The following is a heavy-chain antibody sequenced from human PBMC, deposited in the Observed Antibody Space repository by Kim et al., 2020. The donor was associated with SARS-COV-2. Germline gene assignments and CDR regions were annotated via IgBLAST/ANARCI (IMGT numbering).Heavy chain of an antibody. Sequence: SETLSLTCTVSGGSVRSGSYYRSWIRQPPGKGLEGIGYIYYSGSTNYNLSLKIRVTISVDTSKNQFSLKLSSVTAADTAVYYWARARRYCSSTSCYVFYYWGEGTLVTVSS. CDR1: GGSVRSGSYY. J-gene: IGHJ4*02. CDR2: IYYSGST. V-gene: IGHV4-61*01. D-gene: IGHD2-2*01. CDR3: ARARRYCSSTSCYVFYY.